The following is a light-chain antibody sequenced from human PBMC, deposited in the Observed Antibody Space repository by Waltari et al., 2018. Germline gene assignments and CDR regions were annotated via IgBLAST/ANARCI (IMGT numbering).Light chain of an antibody. Sequence: EIVMTQSPATLYVSPGERATLSCSASQRVSSNLAWYQQKPGQAPRLLIYGASTRATDSPARFSSSGSGTEFTLTISSMQSEDFAVYYCQQYNNWPPRTFGPGTKVDIK. J-gene: IGKJ3*01. CDR1: QRVSSN. V-gene: IGKV3-15*01. CDR2: GAS. CDR3: QQYNNWPPRT.